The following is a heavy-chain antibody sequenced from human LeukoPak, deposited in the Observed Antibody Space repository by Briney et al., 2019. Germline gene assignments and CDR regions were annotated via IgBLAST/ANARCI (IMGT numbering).Heavy chain of an antibody. Sequence: ASVKVSCKASGYTFTGYDINWVRQATGQGLEWMGWMNPNSGNTGYAQKFQGRVTMTRNTSISTAYMELSSLRSEDTAVYYCARGLRIAVAGTPGYWGQGTLATVSS. CDR2: MNPNSGNT. D-gene: IGHD6-19*01. V-gene: IGHV1-8*01. J-gene: IGHJ4*02. CDR3: ARGLRIAVAGTPGY. CDR1: GYTFTGYD.